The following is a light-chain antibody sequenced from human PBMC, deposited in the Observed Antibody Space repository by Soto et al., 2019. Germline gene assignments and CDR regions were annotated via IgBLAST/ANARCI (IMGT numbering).Light chain of an antibody. V-gene: IGLV2-14*01. CDR3: NSYTNTAARV. J-gene: IGLJ1*01. Sequence: QSVLTQPASVSGSPGQSITISCTGTSXDVGAHNFVSWYQQHPGKAPKLMIYEVSNRPSGVSDRFSGSKSGNTASLTISGLQAEDEADYYCNSYTNTAARVFGTGTKATVL. CDR1: SXDVGAHNF. CDR2: EVS.